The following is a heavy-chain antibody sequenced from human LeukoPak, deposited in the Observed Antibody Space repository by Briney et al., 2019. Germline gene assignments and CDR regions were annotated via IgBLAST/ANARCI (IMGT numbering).Heavy chain of an antibody. Sequence: PSETLSLTCAVYGGSFSGYYWSWIRQPPGKGLEWIGEINHSGSTNYNPSLKSRVTISVDTSKNQFSLKLSSVTAADTAVYYCARGFISVVVAASGWLDPWGQGTLVTVSS. CDR1: GGSFSGYY. D-gene: IGHD2-15*01. CDR3: ARGFISVVVAASGWLDP. J-gene: IGHJ5*02. V-gene: IGHV4-34*01. CDR2: INHSGST.